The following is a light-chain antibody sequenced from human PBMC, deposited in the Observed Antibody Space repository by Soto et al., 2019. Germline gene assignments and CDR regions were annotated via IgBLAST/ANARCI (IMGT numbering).Light chain of an antibody. CDR2: AVS. CDR3: QQLNSYRT. Sequence: DIQLTQSPSFLSASVGDRVTITCRASQGISNYLAWYQQKPGKAPKLLIYAVSTLQSGVPSRFSGSGSGTEFTLTISGLQPEDFATYYCQQLNSYRTFGGGTKVEIK. V-gene: IGKV1-9*01. CDR1: QGISNY. J-gene: IGKJ4*01.